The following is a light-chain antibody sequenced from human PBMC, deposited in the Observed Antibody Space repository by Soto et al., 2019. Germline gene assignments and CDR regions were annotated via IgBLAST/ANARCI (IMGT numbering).Light chain of an antibody. CDR3: SSYTSSSTVV. J-gene: IGLJ2*01. V-gene: IGLV2-14*01. Sequence: QSALTQPASVSGSPGQSITISCTGTSSDVGGYTFVSWYQQHPGKAPKLMISEVNNRPSGISNRFSGSKSGSTASLTISGLQAEDEADYYCSSYTSSSTVVFGGGTKVIVL. CDR2: EVN. CDR1: SSDVGGYTF.